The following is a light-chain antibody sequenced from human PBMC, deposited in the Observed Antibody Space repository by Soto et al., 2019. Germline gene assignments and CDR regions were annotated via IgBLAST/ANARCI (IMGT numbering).Light chain of an antibody. Sequence: QSVLTQPPSVSGAPGQTVTISCTGSNSNVGGGYDVHWYQQLPGSAPKLLIYANNNRPSGVPDRFSGSKSGTSASLAITGLQAEDEADYYCQSYAPTRNLVFGRGTKLTVL. CDR2: ANN. V-gene: IGLV1-40*01. J-gene: IGLJ2*01. CDR1: NSNVGGGYD. CDR3: QSYAPTRNLV.